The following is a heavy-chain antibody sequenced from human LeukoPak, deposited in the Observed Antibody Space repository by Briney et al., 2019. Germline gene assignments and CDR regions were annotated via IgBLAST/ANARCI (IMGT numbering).Heavy chain of an antibody. J-gene: IGHJ6*03. CDR2: MNPQSGNT. CDR3: ARGPHYSTVASAYYYSLDV. Sequence: ASVKVSCKASGYIFTNYQINRGREATGQGLEWMGWMNPQSGNTGYAQKFRGRVTITRDTSRTTAYMELSSLRSEDTAVYYCARGPHYSTVASAYYYSLDVWGKGTTVTVSS. V-gene: IGHV1-8*03. CDR1: GYIFTNYQ. D-gene: IGHD4-11*01.